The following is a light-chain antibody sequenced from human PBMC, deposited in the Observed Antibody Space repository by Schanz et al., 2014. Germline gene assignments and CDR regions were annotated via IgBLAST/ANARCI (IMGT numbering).Light chain of an antibody. Sequence: QSALTQPASVSGSPGQSITISCTGTSSDVGGYNYDSWYQQHPGKAPKLMIYEVRKRPSGVPDRFSGSKSGTSASLAISGLQSEDEADYYCAAWDDSLNGWVFGGGTKLTVL. CDR3: AAWDDSLNGWV. J-gene: IGLJ3*02. V-gene: IGLV2-14*01. CDR2: EVR. CDR1: SSDVGGYNY.